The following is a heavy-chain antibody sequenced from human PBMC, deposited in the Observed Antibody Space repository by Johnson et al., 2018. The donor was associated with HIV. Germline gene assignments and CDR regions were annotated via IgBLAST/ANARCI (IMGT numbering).Heavy chain of an antibody. CDR2: ISYDGSNK. D-gene: IGHD3-10*02. V-gene: IGHV3-30-3*01. CDR1: GFTFSSYA. CDR3: ASDPLMSPGAFDI. J-gene: IGHJ3*02. Sequence: QVQLVESGGGVVQPGRSLRLSCAASGFTFSSYAMHWVRQAPGKGLEWVAVISYDGSNKYYADSVKGRFTISRDNSKNTLYLQMNSLRAEDTAVYYCASDPLMSPGAFDIWGQGTMVTVSS.